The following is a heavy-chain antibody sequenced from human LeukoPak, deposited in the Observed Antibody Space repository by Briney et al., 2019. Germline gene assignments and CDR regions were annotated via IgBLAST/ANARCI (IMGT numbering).Heavy chain of an antibody. D-gene: IGHD2-21*02. CDR2: IIPIFGTA. J-gene: IGHJ5*02. CDR1: GGTFSSYA. CDR3: ARSYCGGDCSPMFDP. V-gene: IGHV1-69*05. Sequence: GASVKVSCKAPGGTFSSYAISWVRQAPGQGLEWMGGIIPIFGTANYAQKFQGRVTITTDESTSTAYMELSSPRSEDTAVYYCARSYCGGDCSPMFDPWGQGTLVTVSS.